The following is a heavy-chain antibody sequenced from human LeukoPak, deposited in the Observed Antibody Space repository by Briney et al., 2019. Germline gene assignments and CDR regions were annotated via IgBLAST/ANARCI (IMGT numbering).Heavy chain of an antibody. V-gene: IGHV4-61*02. D-gene: IGHD2-2*01. CDR3: ARATSWYVSCFDP. CDR1: GGSISSSSYY. J-gene: IGHJ5*02. Sequence: PSETLSLTCTVSGGSISSSSYYWSWIRQPAGKGLEWIGRIYTSGSTTYNPSLKSRVTMSVDTSRNQFSLKLSSVTAADTAVYYCARATSWYVSCFDPWGQGTLVTVSS. CDR2: IYTSGST.